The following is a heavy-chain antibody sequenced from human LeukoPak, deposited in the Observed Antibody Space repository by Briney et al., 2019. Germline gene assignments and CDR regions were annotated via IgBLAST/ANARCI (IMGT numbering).Heavy chain of an antibody. D-gene: IGHD2-2*01. CDR3: AREAVVPAARGAFDI. CDR1: GFTFSGYA. Sequence: GGSLRLSCAASGFTFSGYAMSWVRQAPGKGLEWVSVISGSGGTTYYADSVKGRLTISRDNSKNTLYLQMNSLRAEDTAVYYCAREAVVPAARGAFDIWGQGTMVTVSS. J-gene: IGHJ3*02. V-gene: IGHV3-23*01. CDR2: ISGSGGTT.